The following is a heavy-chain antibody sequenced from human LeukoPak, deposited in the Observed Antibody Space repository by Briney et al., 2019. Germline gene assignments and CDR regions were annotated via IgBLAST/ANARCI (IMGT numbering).Heavy chain of an antibody. J-gene: IGHJ3*01. CDR1: EFSVSSNY. Sequence: PGGSLRLSCAASEFSVSSNYMTWVRQAPGKGLEWVANIKQDGSKKFYVDSVKGRFTISRDNAKNSLYLQMNSLRAEDTALYYCARDQDYNGGDAFDDWGQGTMVTVSS. D-gene: IGHD4-11*01. CDR3: ARDQDYNGGDAFDD. CDR2: IKQDGSKK. V-gene: IGHV3-7*01.